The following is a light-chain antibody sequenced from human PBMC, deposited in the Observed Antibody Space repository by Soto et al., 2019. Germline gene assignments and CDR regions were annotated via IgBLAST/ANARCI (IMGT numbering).Light chain of an antibody. CDR3: SSYAGWSTWV. CDR2: EGS. V-gene: IGLV2-23*01. CDR1: SSDLGSYDL. Sequence: SVLTQPASVSGSPGQSITISCTGTSSDLGSYDLVSWYQQHPGKAPKLIIYEGSKRPSGVSDRFSGSKSAYTASLTISGLQTDDEADYYCSSYAGWSTWVFGGGTKVTVL. J-gene: IGLJ2*01.